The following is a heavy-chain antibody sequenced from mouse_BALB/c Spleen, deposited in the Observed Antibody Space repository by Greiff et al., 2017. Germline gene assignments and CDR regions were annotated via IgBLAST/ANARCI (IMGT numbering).Heavy chain of an antibody. CDR1: GYTFTSYW. V-gene: IGHV1-7*01. Sequence: VQLQQSGAELAKPGASVKMSCKASGYTFTSYWMHWVKQRPGQGLEWIGYINPSTGYTEYNQKFKDKATLTADKSSSTAYMQLSSLTSEDSAVYYCASPGYDGTWFAYWGQGTLVTVSA. D-gene: IGHD2-14*01. CDR2: INPSTGYT. J-gene: IGHJ3*01. CDR3: ASPGYDGTWFAY.